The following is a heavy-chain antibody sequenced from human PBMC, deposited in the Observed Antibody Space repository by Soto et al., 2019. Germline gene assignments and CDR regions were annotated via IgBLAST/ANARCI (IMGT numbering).Heavy chain of an antibody. CDR1: GGSISSSSYY. CDR3: MLGSGWKDFDY. V-gene: IGHV4-39*01. CDR2: IYYSGST. D-gene: IGHD3-22*01. Sequence: QLQLQESGPGLVKPSETLSLTCTVSGGSISSSSYYWGWIRQPPGKGLEWIGNIYYSGSTYYNPSLKSRVTISVDTSKNQFSLKLSSVTAADMAVYYCMLGSGWKDFDYWGQGTLVTVSS. J-gene: IGHJ4*02.